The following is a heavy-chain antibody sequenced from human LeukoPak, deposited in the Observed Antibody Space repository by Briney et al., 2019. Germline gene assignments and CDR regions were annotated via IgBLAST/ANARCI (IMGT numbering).Heavy chain of an antibody. V-gene: IGHV4-59*01. Sequence: KPSETLSLTCTVSGGSISSYYWSWIRQPPGKGLEWFGFIDYSGSTNYNPSLKSRVTISVDTSKNQFSLKLSSVTAADTAVYYCARDKEGDYYDYWGQGTLVTVSS. J-gene: IGHJ4*02. CDR1: GGSISSYY. CDR2: IDYSGST. CDR3: ARDKEGDYYDY.